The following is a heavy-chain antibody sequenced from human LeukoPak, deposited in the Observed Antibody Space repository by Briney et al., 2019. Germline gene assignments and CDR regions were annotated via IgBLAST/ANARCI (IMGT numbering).Heavy chain of an antibody. CDR3: ARMKGDY. J-gene: IGHJ4*02. CDR2: IYYSGNT. V-gene: IGHV4-59*01. Sequence: SETLSLTCTVSGDSITNYYWSWYRQPPGQGLEWIGYIYYSGNTNYNPSLKSRVAISVDKSKNQFSLKLRSVTAADTAVYYCARMKGDYWGQGTLVTVSS. CDR1: GDSITNYY.